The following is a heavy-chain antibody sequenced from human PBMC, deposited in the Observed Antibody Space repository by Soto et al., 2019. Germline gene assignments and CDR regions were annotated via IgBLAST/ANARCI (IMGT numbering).Heavy chain of an antibody. CDR3: AKVYYNFWSGYDY. V-gene: IGHV3-23*01. D-gene: IGHD3-3*01. Sequence: EVQLLESGGGLVQPGGSLRLSCAASGFTFSTYAMSWVRQAPGKGLEWVSAISGSGGSTYYADSVKGRFTISRDNSKNTLYLQVNSLGAEDTGVYYWAKVYYNFWSGYDYWGQGALVTVSS. CDR2: ISGSGGST. CDR1: GFTFSTYA. J-gene: IGHJ4*02.